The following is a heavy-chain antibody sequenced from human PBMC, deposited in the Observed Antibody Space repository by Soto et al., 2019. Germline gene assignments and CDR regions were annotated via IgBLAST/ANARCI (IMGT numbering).Heavy chain of an antibody. CDR3: AKDYDFACMDV. V-gene: IGHV3-30*18. CDR1: GFTFSSYG. J-gene: IGHJ6*02. D-gene: IGHD3-3*01. Sequence: GGSLRLSCAASGFTFSSYGMHWVRQAPGKGLEWVAVISYDGSNKYYADSVKGRFTISRDNSKNTLYLQMNSLRAEDTALYYCAKDYDFACMDVWGQGTTVTVSS. CDR2: ISYDGSNK.